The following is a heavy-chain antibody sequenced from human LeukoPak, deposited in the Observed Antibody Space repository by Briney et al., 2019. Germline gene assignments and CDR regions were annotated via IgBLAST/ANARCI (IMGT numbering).Heavy chain of an antibody. V-gene: IGHV3-30-3*01. CDR2: ISYDGSNK. CDR3: AREFGYSYGSNFDY. D-gene: IGHD5-18*01. J-gene: IGHJ4*02. CDR1: GFTVGSAW. Sequence: GGSLRLSCAASGFTVGSAWMSWVRQAPGKGLEWVAVISYDGSNKYYADSVKGRFTISRDNSKNTLYLQMNSLRAEDTAVYYCAREFGYSYGSNFDYWGQGTLVTVSS.